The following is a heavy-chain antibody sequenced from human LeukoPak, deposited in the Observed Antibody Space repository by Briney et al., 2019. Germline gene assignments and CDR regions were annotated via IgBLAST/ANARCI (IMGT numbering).Heavy chain of an antibody. Sequence: GGSLRLSCAASALTFSTYWMHSVRQAPGKGLVWVSRIKSDGSTNYADSVKGRFTISRDNAKNTVSLEMNSLRPEDSGVYYCARAPSEIGGYYPEDFRHWGQGTLVTVSS. CDR1: ALTFSTYW. V-gene: IGHV3-74*01. J-gene: IGHJ1*01. D-gene: IGHD3-22*01. CDR2: IKSDGST. CDR3: ARAPSEIGGYYPEDFRH.